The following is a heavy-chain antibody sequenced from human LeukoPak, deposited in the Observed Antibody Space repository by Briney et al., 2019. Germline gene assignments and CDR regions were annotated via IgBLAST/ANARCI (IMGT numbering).Heavy chain of an antibody. J-gene: IGHJ4*02. V-gene: IGHV3-74*01. CDR2: IKTDGSYT. D-gene: IGHD2-15*01. Sequence: GGSLRLSCAASGFTSSNYWMHWVRQAPGKGLVCVSRIKTDGSYTDYADSVKGRFTISRDNAKNTLYLQMNSLRAEDTAVYYCAKDNDIYSIDYWGQGTLVTVSS. CDR1: GFTSSNYW. CDR3: AKDNDIYSIDY.